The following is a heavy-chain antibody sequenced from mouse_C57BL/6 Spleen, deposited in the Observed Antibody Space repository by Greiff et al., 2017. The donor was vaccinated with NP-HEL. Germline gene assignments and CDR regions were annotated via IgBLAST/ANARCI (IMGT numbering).Heavy chain of an antibody. CDR1: GYSITSGYY. CDR3: ARDWDGYYYAMDY. V-gene: IGHV3-6*01. J-gene: IGHJ4*01. Sequence: EVKVEESGPGLVKPSQSLSLTCSVTGYSITSGYYWNWIRQFPGNKLEWMGYISYDGSNNYNPSLKNRISITRDTSKNQFFLKLNSVTTEDTATYYCARDWDGYYYAMDYWGQGTSVTVSS. CDR2: ISYDGSN. D-gene: IGHD2-3*01.